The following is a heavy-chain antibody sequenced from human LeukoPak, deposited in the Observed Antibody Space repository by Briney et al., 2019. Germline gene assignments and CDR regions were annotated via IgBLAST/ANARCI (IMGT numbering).Heavy chain of an antibody. CDR1: GFAFSVYA. CDR2: INANSGTT. V-gene: IGHV3-23*01. Sequence: PGGSLRLSCTASGFAFSVYAMSWLRQPPGKGLEQVSTINANSGTTSYAASVRGRFTISRDNSKNTLYLQLNTLRADDTATYYCAKPISGGLAVTADWFHPWGQGTLVVVSS. CDR3: AKPISGGLAVTADWFHP. D-gene: IGHD6-19*01. J-gene: IGHJ5*01.